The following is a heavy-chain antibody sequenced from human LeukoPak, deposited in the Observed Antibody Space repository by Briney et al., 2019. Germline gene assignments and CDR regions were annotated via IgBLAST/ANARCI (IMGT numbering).Heavy chain of an antibody. V-gene: IGHV4-39*07. J-gene: IGHJ4*02. CDR3: ARDIVGGGYDYHDY. Sequence: TSETLSLTCTVSGGSISSSSYYWGWIRQPPGKGLEWIGSIYYSGSTKYNPSLKSRVTMSVDTSKNQFSLKLSSVTAADTAVYYCARDIVGGGYDYHDYWGQGTLVTVSS. D-gene: IGHD5-12*01. CDR1: GGSISSSSYY. CDR2: IYYSGST.